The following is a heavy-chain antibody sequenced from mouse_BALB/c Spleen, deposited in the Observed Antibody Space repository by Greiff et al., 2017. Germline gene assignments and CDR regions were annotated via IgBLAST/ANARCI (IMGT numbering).Heavy chain of an antibody. J-gene: IGHJ2*01. D-gene: IGHD1-1*01. Sequence: EVKLMESGGGLVQPGGSLRLSCATSGFTFTDYYMSWVRQPPGKALEWLGFIRNKANGYTTEYSASVKGRFTISRDNSQSTLYLQMNTLRADDSATYHCARGWWNGSFDYWGQGTTLTVSS. CDR1: GFTFTDYY. CDR3: ARGWWNGSFDY. CDR2: IRNKANGYTT. V-gene: IGHV7-3*02.